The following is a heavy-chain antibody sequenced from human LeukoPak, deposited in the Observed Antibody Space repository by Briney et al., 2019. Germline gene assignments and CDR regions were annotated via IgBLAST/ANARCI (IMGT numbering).Heavy chain of an antibody. CDR3: AKDPPGVAAAGTPY. Sequence: GGSLRLSCAASGFTFSSYAMHWVRQAPGKGLEWVAVISYDGSNKYYADSVKGRFTISRDNSKNTLYLQMNSLRAEDTAVYYFAKDPPGVAAAGTPYGGREILVTVSP. V-gene: IGHV3-30-3*01. CDR2: ISYDGSNK. D-gene: IGHD6-13*01. CDR1: GFTFSSYA. J-gene: IGHJ4*02.